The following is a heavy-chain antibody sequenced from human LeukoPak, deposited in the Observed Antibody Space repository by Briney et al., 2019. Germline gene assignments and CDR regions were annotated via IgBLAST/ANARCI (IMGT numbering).Heavy chain of an antibody. V-gene: IGHV3-30*18. Sequence: PGGSLRLPCAASGFTFSSYGMHWVRQAPGKGLEWVAVISYDGSNKYYADSVKGRFTISRDNSKNTLYLQMNSLRAEDTAVYYCAKGPYGDYDYWGQGTLVTVSS. J-gene: IGHJ4*02. CDR3: AKGPYGDYDY. D-gene: IGHD4-17*01. CDR2: ISYDGSNK. CDR1: GFTFSSYG.